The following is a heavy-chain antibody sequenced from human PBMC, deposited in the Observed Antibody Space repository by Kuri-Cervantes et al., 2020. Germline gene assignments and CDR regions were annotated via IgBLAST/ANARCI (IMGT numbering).Heavy chain of an antibody. V-gene: IGHV1-8*01. J-gene: IGHJ5*02. D-gene: IGHD2-15*01. CDR2: MNPNSGNT. Sequence: ASVKVSCKASGYTFTSYDINWVRQTTGQGLEWMGWMNPNSGNTGYAQKFQGRVTMTRNTSISTAYMELSSLRSEDTAVYYCARALGYCSGGSCYWFDPWGQGTLVTVSS. CDR3: ARALGYCSGGSCYWFDP. CDR1: GYTFTSYD.